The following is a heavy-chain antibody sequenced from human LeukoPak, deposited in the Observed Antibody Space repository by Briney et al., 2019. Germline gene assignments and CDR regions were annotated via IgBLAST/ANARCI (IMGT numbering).Heavy chain of an antibody. CDR3: ARARIDSSGYYDRLGYYFDY. D-gene: IGHD3-22*01. J-gene: IGHJ4*02. CDR2: IIPIFGTA. V-gene: IGHV1-69*13. CDR1: GGTFSSYA. Sequence: SVKVSCKASGGTFSSYAISWVRQAPGQGLEWMGGIIPIFGTANYAQKFQGRVTITADESTSTAYMELSSLRSDDTAVYYCARARIDSSGYYDRLGYYFDYWGQGTLVTVSS.